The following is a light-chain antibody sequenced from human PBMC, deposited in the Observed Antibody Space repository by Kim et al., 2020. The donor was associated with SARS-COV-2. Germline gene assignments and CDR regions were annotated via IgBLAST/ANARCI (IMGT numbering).Light chain of an antibody. CDR1: QGSSNS. CDR3: LQHNSYPYT. Sequence: FACVVNGVTTTWRGRQGSSNSLAWLQQKTGKVPKRMIYAASRLQSGVPSRISGSGAGTEFTLTISRKPPEDFATYYRLQHNSYPYTLGQGTKREI. V-gene: IGKV1-17*03. J-gene: IGKJ2*01. CDR2: AAS.